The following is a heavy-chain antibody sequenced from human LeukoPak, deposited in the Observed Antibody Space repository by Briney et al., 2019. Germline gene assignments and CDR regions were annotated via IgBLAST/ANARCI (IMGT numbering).Heavy chain of an antibody. CDR3: ARVKYQLLAAGAFYYYYGMDV. D-gene: IGHD2-2*01. CDR2: TYYRSKWYN. Sequence: SQTLSLTCAISGDSVSGNSPAWNWIRQSPSRGLEWLGRTYYRSKWYNDYAVSVKSRIAIIPDTSKNQFSLQLSSVTAADTAVYYCARVKYQLLAAGAFYYYYGMDVWGQGTTVTVSS. CDR1: GDSVSGNSPA. J-gene: IGHJ6*02. V-gene: IGHV6-1*01.